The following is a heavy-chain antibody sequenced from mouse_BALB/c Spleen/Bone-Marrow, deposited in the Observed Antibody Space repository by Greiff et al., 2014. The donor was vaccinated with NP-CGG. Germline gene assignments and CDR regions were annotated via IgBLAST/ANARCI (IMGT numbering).Heavy chain of an antibody. V-gene: IGHV1-69*02. J-gene: IGHJ3*01. D-gene: IGHD1-3*01. Sequence: QVTLKESGAEFVKPGASVKLSCKASGYTFTTYWMHWVKQRPGQGLEWIGQIDPSDSYTNYSQKFKGKATLTVDKSSSTAYMQLSSLSSEDSAVYYCARGGDNYAWFPYWGQGTLVTVSA. CDR2: IDPSDSYT. CDR3: ARGGDNYAWFPY. CDR1: GYTFTTYW.